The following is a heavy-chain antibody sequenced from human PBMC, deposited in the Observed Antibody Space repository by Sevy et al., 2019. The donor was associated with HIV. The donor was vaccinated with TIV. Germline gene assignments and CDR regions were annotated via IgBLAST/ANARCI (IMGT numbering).Heavy chain of an antibody. V-gene: IGHV4-34*01. CDR1: GGSFSGYY. Sequence: SETLSLTCAVYGGSFSGYYWSWIRQPPGKGLEWIGEINHSGSTNYNPSLKSRVTISVDTSKNQFSLKLSSVTAADTAVYYCARVPSHNCGGDCSDYWGQGTLVTVSS. CDR3: ARVPSHNCGGDCSDY. D-gene: IGHD2-21*01. J-gene: IGHJ4*02. CDR2: INHSGST.